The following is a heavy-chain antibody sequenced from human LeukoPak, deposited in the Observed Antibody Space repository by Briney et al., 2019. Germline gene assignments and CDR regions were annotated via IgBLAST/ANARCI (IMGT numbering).Heavy chain of an antibody. CDR1: EFSFGSYS. V-gene: IGHV3-21*04. D-gene: IGHD2-21*01. J-gene: IGHJ5*02. CDR2: ISTTGTFI. Sequence: PGGSLRLSCAASEFSFGSYSMNWVRQTPERGLEWLSFISTTGTFIKCADSVRGRFNVSRDNAKNSLYLHMNALRVEDTATYYCARTGGAGFDPWGQGTLVIVSS. CDR3: ARTGGAGFDP.